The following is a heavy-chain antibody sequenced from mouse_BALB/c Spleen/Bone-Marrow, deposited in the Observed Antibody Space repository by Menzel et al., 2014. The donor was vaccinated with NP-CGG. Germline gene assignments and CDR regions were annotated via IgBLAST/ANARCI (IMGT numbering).Heavy chain of an antibody. V-gene: IGHV1S56*01. D-gene: IGHD3-2*01. CDR1: GYTFTSYD. CDR2: IYPGDGST. CDR3: ARSGDSSGCGFAY. Sequence: VQGVESGPELVKPGALVKISCKASGYTFTSYDINWVKQRPGQGLEWIGWIYPGDGSTKYNEKFKGKATLTADKSSSTAYMQLSSLTSENSAVYFCARSGDSSGCGFAYWGQGTLVTVSA. J-gene: IGHJ3*01.